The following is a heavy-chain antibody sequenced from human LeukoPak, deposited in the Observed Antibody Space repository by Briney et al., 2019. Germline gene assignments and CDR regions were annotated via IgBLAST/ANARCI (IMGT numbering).Heavy chain of an antibody. J-gene: IGHJ4*02. CDR3: AKQIDSSDPGFDD. V-gene: IGHV3-23*01. CDR2: INFGGGTT. CDR1: GFTFRSYD. Sequence: GGSLRLSCAASGFTFRSYDMNWVRQAPGKGLEWVSAINFGGGTTNYADSVKGRFTISRDNSKNTVYLQMSSLRAEDTAVYYCAKQIDSSDPGFDDWGQGTPVTVSS. D-gene: IGHD3-22*01.